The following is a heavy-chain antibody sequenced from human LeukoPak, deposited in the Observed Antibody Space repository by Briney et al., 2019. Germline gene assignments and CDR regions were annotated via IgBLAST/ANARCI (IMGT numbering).Heavy chain of an antibody. D-gene: IGHD7-27*01. Sequence: ASVKVSCMASGYTSTSYDINWVRQATGQGLEWMGWMNPNSGNTGYAQKFQGRVTMTRNTSISTAYMELSSLRSEDTAVYYCARALGGNWGLDAFDIWGQGTMVTVSS. CDR3: ARALGGNWGLDAFDI. V-gene: IGHV1-8*01. J-gene: IGHJ3*02. CDR1: GYTSTSYD. CDR2: MNPNSGNT.